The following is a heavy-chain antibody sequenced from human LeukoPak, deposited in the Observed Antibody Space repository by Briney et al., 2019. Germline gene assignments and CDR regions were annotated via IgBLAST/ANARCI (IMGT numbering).Heavy chain of an antibody. D-gene: IGHD3-22*01. CDR2: ISAYNGNT. J-gene: IGHJ5*02. V-gene: IGHV1-18*01. CDR1: GYTFTSYG. Sequence: GASVKVSCKASGYTFTSYGISWVRQAPGQGLEWMGWISAYNGNTNYAQKLQGRVTMTTDTSTSTAYMELRSLRSDDTAVYYCARDQNYYDRGSWFDPWGQGTLVTVSS. CDR3: ARDQNYYDRGSWFDP.